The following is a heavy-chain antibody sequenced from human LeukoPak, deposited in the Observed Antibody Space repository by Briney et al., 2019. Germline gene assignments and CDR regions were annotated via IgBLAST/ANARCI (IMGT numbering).Heavy chain of an antibody. D-gene: IGHD2-8*01. CDR2: ISDDGRQT. V-gene: IGHV3-30*04. Sequence: GGSLRLSCAASGFIFSTYAMNWVRQAPGKGLEWVAVISDDGRQTYYADSVKGRLTISRDNSKNTVYLQMNSLRDEDSATYYCARVYLERLTAGYFDHWGQGTLVTVSP. CDR3: ARVYLERLTAGYFDH. CDR1: GFIFSTYA. J-gene: IGHJ4*02.